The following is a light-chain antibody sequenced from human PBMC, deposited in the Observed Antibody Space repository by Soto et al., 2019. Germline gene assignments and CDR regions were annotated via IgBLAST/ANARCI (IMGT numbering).Light chain of an antibody. Sequence: QSVLTQPPSVSGAPGQRVTISCTGSSSNIGAGYDVHWYQQRPGTAPKLIIFGNINRPSGVPDRFSGSKSGTSASLALTGLQAEDEGDYYCQSYYSTLSARYVFGTGTKLTVL. J-gene: IGLJ1*01. CDR3: QSYYSTLSARYV. CDR1: SSNIGAGYD. CDR2: GNI. V-gene: IGLV1-40*01.